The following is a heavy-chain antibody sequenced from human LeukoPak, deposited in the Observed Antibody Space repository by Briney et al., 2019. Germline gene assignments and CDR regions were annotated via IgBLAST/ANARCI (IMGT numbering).Heavy chain of an antibody. CDR3: ARAAYCGGDCYSAPFDY. CDR1: GGTFISYA. D-gene: IGHD2-21*02. V-gene: IGHV1-69*13. Sequence: SVKVSCKASGGTFISYAISWVRQAPGQGLEWMGGIIPIFGTANYAQKFQGRVTITADESTSTAYMELSSLRSEDTAVYYCARAAYCGGDCYSAPFDYWGQGTLVTVSS. J-gene: IGHJ4*02. CDR2: IIPIFGTA.